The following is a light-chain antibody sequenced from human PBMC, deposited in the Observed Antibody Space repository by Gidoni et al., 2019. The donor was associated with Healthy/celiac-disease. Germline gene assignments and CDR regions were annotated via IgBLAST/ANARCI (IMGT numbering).Light chain of an antibody. J-gene: IGLJ3*02. CDR1: SSNIGAGYD. CDR3: QSYDNSLSARV. CDR2: GNS. V-gene: IGLV1-40*01. Sequence: QSVLTQPPSVSGAPGQRVTISCIGSSSNIGAGYDVHWYQQLPGTALKLLLYGNSNRPSGVPDRFSGSKSGTSASLAITGLQPEDEADYYCQSYDNSLSARVFGGGTKLTVL.